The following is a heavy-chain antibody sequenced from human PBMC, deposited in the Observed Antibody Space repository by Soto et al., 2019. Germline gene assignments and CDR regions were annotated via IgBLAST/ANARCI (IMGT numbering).Heavy chain of an antibody. D-gene: IGHD5-12*01. CDR3: VRTGMMATEYYFDY. CDR2: IYPGDSDT. V-gene: IGHV5-51*01. J-gene: IGHJ4*02. CDR1: GNSFTNYW. Sequence: PGESLKISCKGSGNSFTNYWIGWVRQMPGKGLGWMGIIYPGDSDTRYSPSFQGQVTISADKSISTAYLQWSSLKASDTAVYYCVRTGMMATEYYFDYWGQGTLVTVSS.